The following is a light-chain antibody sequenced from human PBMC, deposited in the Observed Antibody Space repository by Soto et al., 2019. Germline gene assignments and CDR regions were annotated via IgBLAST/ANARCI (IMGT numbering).Light chain of an antibody. CDR1: QSVSSSY. CDR2: GAS. V-gene: IGKV3-20*01. CDR3: QQYGTSVWGT. Sequence: EIVLTQSPGTLSLSPGERATLSCRASQSVSSSYLAWYQHKPGQDPRLLIYGASSRATGIPDRFIGSGSGTDFTLTINRLEPEDFSAYYCQQYGTSVWGTFEQGIKLEIK. J-gene: IGKJ2*01.